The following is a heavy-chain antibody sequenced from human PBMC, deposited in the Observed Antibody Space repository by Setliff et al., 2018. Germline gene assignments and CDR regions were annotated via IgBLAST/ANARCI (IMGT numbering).Heavy chain of an antibody. CDR2: ISGYGSRT. Sequence: PGGSLRLSCAASGFTFSSYAMTWVRQAPGKGLEWVSGISGYGSRTYYADSVKGRSTISRDNSQNTMYLQMNSLRAEDSAVYYCVRGTSGRDAFDVWGQGTMVTVSS. D-gene: IGHD2-2*01. CDR3: VRGTSGRDAFDV. J-gene: IGHJ3*01. V-gene: IGHV3-23*01. CDR1: GFTFSSYA.